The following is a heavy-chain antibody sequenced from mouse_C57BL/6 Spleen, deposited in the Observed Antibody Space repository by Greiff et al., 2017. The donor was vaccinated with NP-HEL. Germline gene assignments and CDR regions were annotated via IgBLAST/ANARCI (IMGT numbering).Heavy chain of an antibody. CDR1: GFTFSDYG. Sequence: EVKLVESGGGLVKPGGSLKLSCAASGFTFSDYGMHWVRQAPEKGLEWVAYISSGSSTIYYADTVKGRFTISRDNAKNTLFLQMTSLRSEDTAMYYCAREESHWYFDVWGTGTTVTVSS. CDR3: AREESHWYFDV. CDR2: ISSGSSTI. J-gene: IGHJ1*03. V-gene: IGHV5-17*01.